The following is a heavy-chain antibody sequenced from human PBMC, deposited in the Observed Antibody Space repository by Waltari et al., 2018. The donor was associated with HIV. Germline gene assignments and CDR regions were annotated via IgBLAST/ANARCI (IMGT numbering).Heavy chain of an antibody. J-gene: IGHJ4*03. CDR1: GYTFPEYW. V-gene: IGHV5-51*01. CDR3: ARSRGGYCLSARWDSCFSGYFDS. D-gene: IGHD3-10*01. Sequence: EVQLVQSVAEIKKPGESVSIACKGSGYTFPEYWIPWVRQRPRRALVWLWIIFPRDLDTSNNPSFRSRIDISVDKSINTAYLQWKNVTTSDTATYFCARSRGGYCLSARWDSCFSGYFDSWGNGTLVTVSS. CDR2: IFPRDLDT.